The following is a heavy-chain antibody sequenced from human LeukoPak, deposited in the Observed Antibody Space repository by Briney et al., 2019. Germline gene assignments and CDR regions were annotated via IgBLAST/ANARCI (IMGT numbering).Heavy chain of an antibody. CDR3: AKAFRGADFDY. J-gene: IGHJ4*02. CDR1: GFTFSNAW. V-gene: IGHV3-23*01. CDR2: ISGSGGST. Sequence: GGSLRLSCAASGFTFSNAWMSWVRQAPGKGLEWVSAISGSGGSTYYADSVKGRFTISRDNSKNTLYLQMNSLRAEDTAVYYCAKAFRGADFDYWGQGTLVTVSS. D-gene: IGHD1-26*01.